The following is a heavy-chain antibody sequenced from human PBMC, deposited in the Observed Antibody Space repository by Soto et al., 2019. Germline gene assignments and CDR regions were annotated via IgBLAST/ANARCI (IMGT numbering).Heavy chain of an antibody. CDR3: ARGPSIAARLRILSY. Sequence: SETLSLPCAVYGGSFSGYYWSWIRQPPGKGLEWIGEINHSGSTNYNPSLKSRVTISVDTSKNQFSLKLSSVTAAETAVYYCARGPSIAARLRILSYWGQGTLVTVSS. V-gene: IGHV4-34*01. J-gene: IGHJ4*02. CDR1: GGSFSGYY. D-gene: IGHD6-6*01. CDR2: INHSGST.